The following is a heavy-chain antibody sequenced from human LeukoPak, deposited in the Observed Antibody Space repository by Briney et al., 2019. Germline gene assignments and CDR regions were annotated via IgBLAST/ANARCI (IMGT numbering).Heavy chain of an antibody. CDR2: IYTSGST. CDR1: GGSISSYY. J-gene: IGHJ5*02. V-gene: IGHV4-4*07. Sequence: PSETLSLTCTVSGGSISSYYWSWIRQPAGKGLEWIGRIYTSGSTNYNPSLKSRVTMSVDTSKNQFSLKLSSVTAADTAVYYCARDNEQWPPRGWFDPWGQGTLVTVSS. CDR3: ARDNEQWPPRGWFDP. D-gene: IGHD6-19*01.